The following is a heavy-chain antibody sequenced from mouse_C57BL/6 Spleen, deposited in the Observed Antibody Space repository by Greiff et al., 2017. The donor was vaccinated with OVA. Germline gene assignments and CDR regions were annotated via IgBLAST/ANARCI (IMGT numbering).Heavy chain of an antibody. CDR3: ARGRDGGYFDY. V-gene: IGHV1-82*01. CDR1: GYAFSSSW. CDR2: IYPGDGDT. J-gene: IGHJ2*01. Sequence: VQLQQSGPELVKPGASVKISCKASGYAFSSSWMNWVKQRPGKGLEWIGRIYPGDGDTNYNGKFKGKATLTADKSSSTAYMQLSSLTSEDSAVYFCARGRDGGYFDYWGQGTTLTVSS. D-gene: IGHD3-3*01.